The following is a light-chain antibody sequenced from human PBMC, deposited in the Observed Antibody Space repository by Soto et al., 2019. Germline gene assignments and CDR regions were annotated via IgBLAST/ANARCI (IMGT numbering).Light chain of an antibody. CDR1: QNIGNK. CDR3: QEYNYWHPIT. J-gene: IGKJ4*01. V-gene: IGKV3-15*01. CDR2: GAS. Sequence: IVMTQSPGTLSVSPGERATLSCRASQNIGNKVGWYQQKPGQAPRLLIYGASTRATGIPVRFSGSGSGTEFTLTITSLQXEDXAVYYCQEYNYWHPITFGGGTKVEIK.